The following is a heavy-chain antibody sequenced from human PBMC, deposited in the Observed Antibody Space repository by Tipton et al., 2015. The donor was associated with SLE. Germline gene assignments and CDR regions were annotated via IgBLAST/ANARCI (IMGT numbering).Heavy chain of an antibody. J-gene: IGHJ4*02. Sequence: TLFLTCTVSGGSISSGSYYWSWIRQPAGKGLEWIGYIYYSGSTYYNPSLKSRVTISVDTSKNQFSLKLSSVTAADTAVYYCAREDSSGANDFDYWGQGTLVTVSS. CDR3: AREDSSGANDFDY. CDR2: IYYSGST. CDR1: GGSISSGSYY. D-gene: IGHD3-22*01. V-gene: IGHV4-30-4*08.